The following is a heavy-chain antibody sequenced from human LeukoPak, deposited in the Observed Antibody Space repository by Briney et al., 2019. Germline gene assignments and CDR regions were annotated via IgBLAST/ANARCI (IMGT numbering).Heavy chain of an antibody. J-gene: IGHJ4*02. V-gene: IGHV6-1*01. Sequence: SQTLSLTCAISGDSVSSNSAAWNWIRQSPSRGLKWLGRTYYRSKWYNDYAVSVKSRITSNPYTSKNPFSLQLNSVTPEDTAVYYCARDKLRGGRGFDYWGQGTLVTVSS. CDR1: GDSVSSNSAA. CDR3: ARDKLRGGRGFDY. CDR2: TYYRSKWYN. D-gene: IGHD4-17*01.